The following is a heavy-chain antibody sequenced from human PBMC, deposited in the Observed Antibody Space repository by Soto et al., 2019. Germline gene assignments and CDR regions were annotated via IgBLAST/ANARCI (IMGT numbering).Heavy chain of an antibody. CDR2: ISANGGGK. J-gene: IGHJ5*02. D-gene: IGHD6-13*01. Sequence: EVQVLESGGGLVQPGGSLRLSCAASGFTFGSYAMSWVRQAPGKGLEWVSGISANGGGKYYADSVKGRFTISRHNSMITLNLQMNSLRVEDMAVYYCAKGFAYSREGAASWGRGTLVTVSS. CDR1: GFTFGSYA. CDR3: AKGFAYSREGAAS. V-gene: IGHV3-23*01.